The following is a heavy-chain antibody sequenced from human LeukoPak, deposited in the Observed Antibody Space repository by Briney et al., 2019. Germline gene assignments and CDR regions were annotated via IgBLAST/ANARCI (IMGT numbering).Heavy chain of an antibody. CDR2: IYYSGST. J-gene: IGHJ4*02. CDR3: ARQDGELLAPPTFDY. D-gene: IGHD2-15*01. CDR1: GGSISSYY. Sequence: PSETLSLTCTVSGGSISSYYWSWIRQPPGKGLEWIGNIYYSGSTNYNPSLKSRVTISVDTSKNQFSLKLSSVTAADTAVYYCARQDGELLAPPTFDYWGQGTLVTVSS. V-gene: IGHV4-59*08.